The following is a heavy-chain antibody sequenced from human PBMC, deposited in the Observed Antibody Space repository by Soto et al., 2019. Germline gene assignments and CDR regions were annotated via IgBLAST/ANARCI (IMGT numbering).Heavy chain of an antibody. CDR3: ARDRPVAAMDHDAFDI. D-gene: IGHD2-15*01. Sequence: SQTLSLTCAISGDSVSSNSAAWNWIRQSPSRGLEWLGRTYYRSKWYNDYAVSVKSRITINPDTSKNQISLQLNSMTPEDTAVFYFARDRPVAAMDHDAFDIWGQGTMVTFSS. J-gene: IGHJ3*02. V-gene: IGHV6-1*01. CDR2: TYYRSKWYN. CDR1: GDSVSSNSAA.